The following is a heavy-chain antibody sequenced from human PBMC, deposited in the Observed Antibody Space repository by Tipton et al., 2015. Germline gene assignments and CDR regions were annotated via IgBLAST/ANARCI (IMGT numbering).Heavy chain of an antibody. Sequence: GSLRLSCEASGFSLSTYWMSWVHQTPGKGLEWVANTKHDGSEKHYVDSVKGRFTISRDNAKNSLYLQMNRLRAEDTAIYYCVRDINGGYYDLWGQGTTVTVSP. D-gene: IGHD3-22*01. J-gene: IGHJ3*01. V-gene: IGHV3-7*01. CDR2: TKHDGSEK. CDR1: GFSLSTYW. CDR3: VRDINGGYYDL.